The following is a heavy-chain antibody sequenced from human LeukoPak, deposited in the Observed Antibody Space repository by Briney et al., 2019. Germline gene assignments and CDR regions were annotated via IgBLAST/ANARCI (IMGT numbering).Heavy chain of an antibody. Sequence: PSETLSLTCAVYGGSFSGYYWSWIRQPPGKGLEWIGEINHSGGTNYNPSLKSRVTISVDTSKNQFSLKLSSVTAADTAVYYCARGVAAAGIGPYYFDYWGQGTLVTVSS. CDR1: GGSFSGYY. CDR2: INHSGGT. J-gene: IGHJ4*02. D-gene: IGHD6-13*01. CDR3: ARGVAAAGIGPYYFDY. V-gene: IGHV4-34*01.